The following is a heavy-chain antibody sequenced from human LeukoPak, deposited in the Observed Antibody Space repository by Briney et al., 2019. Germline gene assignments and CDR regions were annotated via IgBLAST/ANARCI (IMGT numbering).Heavy chain of an antibody. Sequence: PSETLSLTCAVSGGSISSGGYSWSWIRQPPGKGLEWIGYIYHSGSTYCNPSLKSRVTISVDRSKNQFSLKLSSVTAADTAVYYCARAVAGSYYYYYYGMDVWGQGTTVTVSS. CDR1: GGSISSGGYS. V-gene: IGHV4-30-2*01. D-gene: IGHD6-19*01. J-gene: IGHJ6*02. CDR2: IYHSGST. CDR3: ARAVAGSYYYYYYGMDV.